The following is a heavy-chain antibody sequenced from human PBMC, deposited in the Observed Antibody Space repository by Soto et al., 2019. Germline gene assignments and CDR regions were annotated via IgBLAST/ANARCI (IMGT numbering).Heavy chain of an antibody. Sequence: QMQLVQSGPEVKEPGTSVKVSCKASGFTFSSSAVQWVRQARGQSLEWIGWVVVASGNTNNAQKFQGRVTITREKSTSTADMELSSLSPEDRGMYYCVLCTTSDCYGRFDFWGQGTLVTVSS. D-gene: IGHD2-21*02. CDR2: VVVASGNT. V-gene: IGHV1-58*01. J-gene: IGHJ4*02. CDR1: GFTFSSSA. CDR3: VLCTTSDCYGRFDF.